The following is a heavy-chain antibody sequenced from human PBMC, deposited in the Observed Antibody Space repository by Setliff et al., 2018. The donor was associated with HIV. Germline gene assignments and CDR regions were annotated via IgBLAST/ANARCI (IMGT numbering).Heavy chain of an antibody. D-gene: IGHD2-15*01. Sequence: GESLKISCKTSGYEFYGWWIGWVRQKPGKGLEWMGIIYPDDSNTSYSPSFRGQVTISANMSISTAYLQWSSLQASDTAMYYCVRYSGSSYKSNWFDTWGQGIRVAVSS. CDR2: IYPDDSNT. CDR1: GYEFYGWW. V-gene: IGHV5-51*01. J-gene: IGHJ5*02. CDR3: VRYSGSSYKSNWFDT.